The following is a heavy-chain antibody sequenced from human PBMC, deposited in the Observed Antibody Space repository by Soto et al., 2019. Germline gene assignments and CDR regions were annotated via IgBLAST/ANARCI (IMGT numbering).Heavy chain of an antibody. Sequence: PGESLKISCVASGFTFSDYHMSWIRQAPGKGLEWVSSISTVGTGIYYADSVKGRFTISRDNAKNSLFLQIDSLRAEDTAVYYCAREVGATPYYFDYWGQGTLVTVS. V-gene: IGHV3-11*01. J-gene: IGHJ4*02. CDR1: GFTFSDYH. CDR3: AREVGATPYYFDY. CDR2: ISTVGTGI. D-gene: IGHD1-26*01.